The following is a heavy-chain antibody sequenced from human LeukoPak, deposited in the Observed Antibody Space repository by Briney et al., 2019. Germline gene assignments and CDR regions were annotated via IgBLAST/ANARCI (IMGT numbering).Heavy chain of an antibody. J-gene: IGHJ4*02. CDR2: IYHTGST. V-gene: IGHV4-38-2*01. CDR3: ARAGWIITSGIDY. CDR1: GYSISRGYY. Sequence: PSETLSLTCAVSGYSISRGYYWAWIRQPPGKGLEWIGTIYHTGSTYYTPSLGSRVTISVDTSKNEFSLNLNSVTAADTAVYYCARAGWIITSGIDYWGQGALVTVSS. D-gene: IGHD3-10*01.